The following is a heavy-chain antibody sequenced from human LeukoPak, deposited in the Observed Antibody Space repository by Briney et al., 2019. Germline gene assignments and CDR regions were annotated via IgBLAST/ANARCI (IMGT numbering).Heavy chain of an antibody. CDR3: ASLPRPGTQSEGPEAVGERGYFDY. Sequence: PSETLSLTCTVSGGSISSSSYYWGWIRQPPGKGLEWIGSIYYSGSTCYNPSLKSRVTISVDTSKNQFSLKLSSVTAADTAVYYCASLPRPGTQSEGPEAVGERGYFDYWGQGTLVTVSS. V-gene: IGHV4-39*07. J-gene: IGHJ4*02. CDR1: GGSISSSSYY. CDR2: IYYSGST. D-gene: IGHD3-10*01.